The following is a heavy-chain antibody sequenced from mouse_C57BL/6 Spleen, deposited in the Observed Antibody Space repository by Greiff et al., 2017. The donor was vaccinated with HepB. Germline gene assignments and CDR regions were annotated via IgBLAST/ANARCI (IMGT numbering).Heavy chain of an antibody. V-gene: IGHV5-6*01. CDR2: ISSGGSYT. CDR3: ARQWDPSGFAY. J-gene: IGHJ3*01. CDR1: GFTFSSYG. Sequence: EVKLMESGGDLVKPGGSLKLSCAASGFTFSSYGMSWVRQTPDKRLEWVATISSGGSYTYYPDSVKGRFTISRDNAKNTLYLQMSSLKSEDTAMYYCARQWDPSGFAYWGQGTLVTVSA. D-gene: IGHD4-1*01.